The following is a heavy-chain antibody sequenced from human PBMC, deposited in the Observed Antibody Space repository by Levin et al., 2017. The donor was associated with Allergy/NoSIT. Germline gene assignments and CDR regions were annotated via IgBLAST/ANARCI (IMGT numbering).Heavy chain of an antibody. V-gene: IGHV4-34*01. J-gene: IGHJ4*02. CDR2: INHSGST. D-gene: IGHD6-6*01. CDR3: ASGRIAARPRYFDY. Sequence: GSLRLSCAVYGGSFSGYYWSWIRQPPGKGLEWIGEINHSGSTNYNPSLKSRVTISVDTSKNQFSLKLSSVTAADTAVYYCASGRIAARPRYFDYWGQGTLVTVSS. CDR1: GGSFSGYY.